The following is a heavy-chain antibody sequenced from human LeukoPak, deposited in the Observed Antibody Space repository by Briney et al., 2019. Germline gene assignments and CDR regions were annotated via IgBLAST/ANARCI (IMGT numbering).Heavy chain of an antibody. D-gene: IGHD3-9*01. J-gene: IGHJ5*02. CDR3: ARHGYDISTGHNWFDP. V-gene: IGHV4-59*08. CDR2: IFYSGST. CDR1: GGSISSYY. Sequence: SETLSLTCTVSGGSISSYYWSWIRQPPGKGLEGIGYIFYSGSTSYNPSLKSRVTISGDTSKNQFSLKLSSVTAADTAVYYCARHGYDISTGHNWFDPWGQGTLVTVSS.